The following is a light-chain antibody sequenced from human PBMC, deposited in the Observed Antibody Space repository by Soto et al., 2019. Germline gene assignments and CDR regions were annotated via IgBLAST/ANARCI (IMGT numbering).Light chain of an antibody. V-gene: IGKV1-5*03. CDR1: QSISSW. Sequence: DIQMTQSPSTLSASVGDRVTITCRASQSISSWLAWYQQKPGKAPKLLIYKASSLESGVPSRLSDSRSGTEFTLTISSLQPDDFATYYCDQDNSYHFTCGRGTKVDIK. CDR2: KAS. J-gene: IGKJ3*01. CDR3: DQDNSYHFT.